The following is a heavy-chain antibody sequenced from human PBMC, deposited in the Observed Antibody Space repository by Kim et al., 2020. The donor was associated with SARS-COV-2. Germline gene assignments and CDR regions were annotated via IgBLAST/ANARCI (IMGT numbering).Heavy chain of an antibody. Sequence: GGSLRLSCAASGFTFSDYYMNWIRQATGKGLEWVSYISSSGNTIYYTDSVKGRFTISRDNAKSSLFLQMNSLRAEDTAVYYCARGGYGSGTYYKDYWGQG. J-gene: IGHJ4*02. CDR2: ISSSGNTI. V-gene: IGHV3-11*04. D-gene: IGHD3-10*01. CDR3: ARGGYGSGTYYKDY. CDR1: GFTFSDYY.